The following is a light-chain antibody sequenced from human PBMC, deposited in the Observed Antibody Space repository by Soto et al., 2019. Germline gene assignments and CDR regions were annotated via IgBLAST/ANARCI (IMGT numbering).Light chain of an antibody. Sequence: DIPMTQFPSSLSASVGDRVTITCRASQTISTCLNWYQQKAGTAPKLLIYGASDLESGIPSRFSGSGSGTYFTLPISSLQPEDFAIYYCQQCLTTPRTFGQGTRVEI. CDR3: QQCLTTPRT. J-gene: IGKJ1*01. CDR1: QTISTC. V-gene: IGKV1-39*01. CDR2: GAS.